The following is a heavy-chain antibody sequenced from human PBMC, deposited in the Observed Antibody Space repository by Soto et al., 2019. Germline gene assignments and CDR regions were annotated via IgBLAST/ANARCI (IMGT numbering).Heavy chain of an antibody. J-gene: IGHJ6*02. V-gene: IGHV4-39*01. CDR3: ARLGFSVYGSGSPSDYYYGMDV. Sequence: SETLSLTCTVSGGYISSSSYYWGWIRQPPGKGLEWIGSIYYSGSTYYNPSLKSRVTISVDTSKNQFSLKLSSVTAADTAVYYCARLGFSVYGSGSPSDYYYGMDVWGQGTTVTVSS. CDR1: GGYISSSSYY. D-gene: IGHD3-10*01. CDR2: IYYSGST.